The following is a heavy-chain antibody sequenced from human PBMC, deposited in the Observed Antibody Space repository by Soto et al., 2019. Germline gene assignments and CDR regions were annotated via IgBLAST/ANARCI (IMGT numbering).Heavy chain of an antibody. CDR1: GFTFSSYW. Sequence: GGSLRLSCAASGFTFSSYWMSWVRQAPGKGLEWVANIKQDGSEKYYVDSVKGRFTISRDNAKNSLYLQMNSLRAEDTAVYYCARRGHDYGDYVSYYYYYMDVWGKGTTVTVSS. J-gene: IGHJ6*03. D-gene: IGHD4-17*01. V-gene: IGHV3-7*01. CDR2: IKQDGSEK. CDR3: ARRGHDYGDYVSYYYYYMDV.